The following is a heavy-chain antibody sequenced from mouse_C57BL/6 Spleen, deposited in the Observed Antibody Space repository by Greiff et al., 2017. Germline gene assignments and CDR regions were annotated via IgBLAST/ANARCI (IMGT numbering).Heavy chain of an antibody. CDR2: ISSGGSYT. V-gene: IGHV5-6*01. CDR1: GFTFSSYG. D-gene: IGHD2-4*01. J-gene: IGHJ3*01. Sequence: EVMLVESGGDLVKPGGSLKLSCAASGFTFSSYGMSWVRQTPDKRLEWVATISSGGSYTYYPDSVKGRFTISRDNAKNTLYLQMSSLKSEDTAMYYCARHRGDDYDWFAYWGQGTLVTVSA. CDR3: ARHRGDDYDWFAY.